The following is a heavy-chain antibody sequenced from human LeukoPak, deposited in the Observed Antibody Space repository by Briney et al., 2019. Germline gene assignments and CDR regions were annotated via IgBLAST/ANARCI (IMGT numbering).Heavy chain of an antibody. J-gene: IGHJ4*02. V-gene: IGHV1-18*01. D-gene: IGHD4-23*01. CDR2: ISTYNGNT. CDR1: GYTFIDYG. Sequence: EASVQVSCKASGYTFIDYGISWVRQAPGQGPEWMGWISTYNGNTNYAQKFQGRVTMTTDTSTNTAYMELRSLKSDDTALYYCARRGDPEYGGKVSLDWRQGTLVTVSS. CDR3: ARRGDPEYGGKVSLD.